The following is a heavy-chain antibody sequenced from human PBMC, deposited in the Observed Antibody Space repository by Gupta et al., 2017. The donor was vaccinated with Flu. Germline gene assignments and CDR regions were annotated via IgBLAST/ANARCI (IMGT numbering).Heavy chain of an antibody. V-gene: IGHV6-1*01. CDR3: ARDSTVGSGWYGDAFDI. J-gene: IGHJ3*02. CDR2: TYYRSKWYN. D-gene: IGHD6-19*01. Sequence: RGLEWLGRTYYRSKWYNDYAVSVKSRITINPDTSKNQFSLQLNSVTPEDTAVYYCARDSTVGSGWYGDAFDIWGQGTMVTVSS.